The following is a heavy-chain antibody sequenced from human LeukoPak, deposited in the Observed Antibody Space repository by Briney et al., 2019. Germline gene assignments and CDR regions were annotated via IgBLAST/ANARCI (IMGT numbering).Heavy chain of an antibody. V-gene: IGHV4-4*07. CDR1: GGSISSYY. Sequence: SETLSLTCTVSGGSISSYYLSWIRQTAGKGLEWIGRMYSSGSNYNPSLKSRVTMSIDTSTNQLSLKLSSVTAADTAVYYCARASVLLSADYWGQGTLVTVSS. CDR2: MYSSGS. J-gene: IGHJ4*02. CDR3: ARASVLLSADY. D-gene: IGHD3-16*01.